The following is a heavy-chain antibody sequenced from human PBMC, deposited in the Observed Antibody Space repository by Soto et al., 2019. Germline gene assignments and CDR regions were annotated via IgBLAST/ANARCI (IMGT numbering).Heavy chain of an antibody. D-gene: IGHD1-7*01. J-gene: IGHJ5*02. CDR3: ARESSITGTIARAGWYNWFDP. CDR2: IWYDGSNK. CDR1: GFTFSSYG. V-gene: IGHV3-33*01. Sequence: QVQLVESGGGVVQPGRSLRLSCAASGFTFSSYGMHWVRQAPGKGLEWVAVIWYDGSNKYYADSVKGRFTISRDNSKNTLYLQMNSLRAEDTAVYYCARESSITGTIARAGWYNWFDPWGQGTLVTVSS.